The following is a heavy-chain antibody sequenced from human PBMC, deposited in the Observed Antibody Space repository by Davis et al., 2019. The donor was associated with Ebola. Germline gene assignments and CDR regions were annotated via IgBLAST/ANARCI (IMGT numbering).Heavy chain of an antibody. CDR2: MYYSGST. V-gene: IGHV4-59*01. Sequence: MPSETLSLTCTVSGGSISSYYWSWIRQPPGKGLEWIGYMYYSGSTNYNPSLKSRVTISVDTSKNQFSLKLSSVTAADTAVYYCARSTLPYYYDSSGYYVGSPYGMDVWGQGTTVTASS. J-gene: IGHJ6*02. CDR3: ARSTLPYYYDSSGYYVGSPYGMDV. CDR1: GGSISSYY. D-gene: IGHD3-22*01.